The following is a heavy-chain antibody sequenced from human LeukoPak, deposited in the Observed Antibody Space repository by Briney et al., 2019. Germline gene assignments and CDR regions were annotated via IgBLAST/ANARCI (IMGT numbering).Heavy chain of an antibody. V-gene: IGHV4-34*01. CDR2: INHSGST. Sequence: PSETLSLTCAVYGGSLSAYYWTWIRQPPGKGLEWVGEINHSGSTNYNPSLKSRVTISLDTSKNQFSLNLTSVTAADTAVYYCARRGRSGYYDSSGYYPFDYWGQGTLVTVSS. D-gene: IGHD3-22*01. CDR1: GGSLSAYY. J-gene: IGHJ4*02. CDR3: ARRGRSGYYDSSGYYPFDY.